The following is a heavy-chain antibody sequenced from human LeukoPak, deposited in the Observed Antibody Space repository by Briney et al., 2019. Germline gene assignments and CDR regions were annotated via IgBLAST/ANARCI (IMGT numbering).Heavy chain of an antibody. CDR2: INPSGGST. CDR3: ARETGDAFDI. J-gene: IGHJ3*02. Sequence: ASVKVSCKASGYTFTSYYMHWVRQAPGQGLEWMGIINPSGGSTSYAQKFQGRVTITRDTSASTAYMELSSLRSEDTAVYYCARETGDAFDIWGQGTMVTVSS. CDR1: GYTFTSYY. D-gene: IGHD3-9*01. V-gene: IGHV1-46*01.